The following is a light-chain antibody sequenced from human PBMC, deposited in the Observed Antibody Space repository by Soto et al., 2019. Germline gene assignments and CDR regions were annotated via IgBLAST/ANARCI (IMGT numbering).Light chain of an antibody. V-gene: IGLV2-14*01. CDR1: SSDVGGYDY. CDR2: EVS. J-gene: IGLJ1*01. CDR3: TSYATSSPYV. Sequence: QSALTQPASVSGSPGQSITISCTGTSSDVGGYDYVSWYQHHPGKAPKLIIFEVSDRPSGVSNRFSGSKSGNTASLPISGLQVEDEADYYCTSYATSSPYVFGTGTKLTVL.